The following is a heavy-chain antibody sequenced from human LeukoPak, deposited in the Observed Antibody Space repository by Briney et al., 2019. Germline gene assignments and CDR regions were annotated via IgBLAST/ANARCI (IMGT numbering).Heavy chain of an antibody. J-gene: IGHJ5*02. D-gene: IGHD6-19*01. CDR2: ISSNGGST. CDR3: AKEVLAVAGNGNWFAP. CDR1: GFTFSSFA. Sequence: GGSLRLSGAASGFTFSSFAMDWVRQAPGKGLEWVSAISSNGGSTYYADYVKGLFIISRDNSRNTLCLQMNSLRVEDTAVYYCAKEVLAVAGNGNWFAPWGQGTLVTVSS. V-gene: IGHV3-23*01.